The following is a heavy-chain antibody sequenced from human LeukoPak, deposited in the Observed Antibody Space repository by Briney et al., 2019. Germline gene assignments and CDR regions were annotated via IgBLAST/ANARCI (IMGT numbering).Heavy chain of an antibody. D-gene: IGHD2-15*01. CDR2: ISGSGGST. J-gene: IGHJ4*02. CDR1: GFTFSSYV. CDR3: AKVGYCSGGSCYYPPSDFDY. V-gene: IGHV3-23*01. Sequence: GGSLRLSCAASGFTFSSYVMSWVRQAPGKGLEWVSAISGSGGSTYYADSVKGRFTISRGNSKNTLYLQMNSLRAEDTAVYYCAKVGYCSGGSCYYPPSDFDYWGQGTLVTVSS.